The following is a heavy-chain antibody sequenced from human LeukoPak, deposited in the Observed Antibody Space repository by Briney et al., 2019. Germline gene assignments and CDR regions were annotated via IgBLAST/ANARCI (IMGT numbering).Heavy chain of an antibody. D-gene: IGHD6-19*01. CDR3: ARGSPLLAVAAPIDY. V-gene: IGHV4-34*01. J-gene: IGHJ4*02. Sequence: SETLSLTCAVYGGSFSGYYWSWIRQPPGKGLEWIGEINHSGSTNYNPSLKSRVTISVDTSKNQFSLKLSSVTAADTAVYYCARGSPLLAVAAPIDYWGQGTLVTVSS. CDR1: GGSFSGYY. CDR2: INHSGST.